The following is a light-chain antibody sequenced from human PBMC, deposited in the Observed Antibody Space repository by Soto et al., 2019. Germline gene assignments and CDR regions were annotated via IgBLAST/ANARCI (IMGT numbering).Light chain of an antibody. V-gene: IGKV3-11*01. CDR1: QSVSSY. Sequence: EIVLTQSPATLSLSPGERATLSCRASQSVSSYLAWYQQKPGHAPRRLIYDASNRATCIPARFSGSGSGTDFTLTISSLEPEDFAVYYCQQRRNWPITFGQGTRLEIK. J-gene: IGKJ5*01. CDR2: DAS. CDR3: QQRRNWPIT.